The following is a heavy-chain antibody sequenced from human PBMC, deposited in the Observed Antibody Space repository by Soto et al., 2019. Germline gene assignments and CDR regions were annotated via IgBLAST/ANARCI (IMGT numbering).Heavy chain of an antibody. V-gene: IGHV4-31*03. CDR1: GGSISSGGYY. J-gene: IGHJ5*02. CDR2: IYYSGST. D-gene: IGHD5-12*01. CDR3: ARDKSGYDHNWFDP. Sequence: SETLSLTCTVSGGSISSGGYYWSWIRQHPGKGLEWIGYIYYSGSTYYNPSLKSRVTISVDTSKNQFSLKLSSVTAADTAVYYCARDKSGYDHNWFDPWGQGTPVTVSS.